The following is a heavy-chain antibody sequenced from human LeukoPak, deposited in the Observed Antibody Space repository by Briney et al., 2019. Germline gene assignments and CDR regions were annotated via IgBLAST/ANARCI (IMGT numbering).Heavy chain of an antibody. V-gene: IGHV3-30*02. CDR1: GFLFRDYG. J-gene: IGHJ4*02. CDR3: AKDGVNYDFWNGYFDH. D-gene: IGHD3-3*01. Sequence: PGRSLRLSCAASGFLFRDYGMNWVRQAPGKGLEWVTFIRYDGSKQYYADSVKGRFTISKDNSKNTVSLQMNRLRVEDTAIYYCAKDGVNYDFWNGYFDHWGQGALVTVSS. CDR2: IRYDGSKQ.